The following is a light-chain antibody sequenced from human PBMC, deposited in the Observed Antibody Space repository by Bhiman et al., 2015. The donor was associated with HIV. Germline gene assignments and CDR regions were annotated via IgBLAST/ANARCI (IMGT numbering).Light chain of an antibody. CDR3: SSLTSSLTYV. CDR1: SSNIGGNS. V-gene: IGLV1-44*01. Sequence: QSVVTQSPSASGTPGQRVTISCSGSSSNIGGNSVNWYQQLPGTAPKLLIQRNNQRPSGVPDRFSGSKSGTSASLAISGLRAEDEADYYCSSLTSSLTYVFGTGTNVTVL. CDR2: RNN. J-gene: IGLJ1*01.